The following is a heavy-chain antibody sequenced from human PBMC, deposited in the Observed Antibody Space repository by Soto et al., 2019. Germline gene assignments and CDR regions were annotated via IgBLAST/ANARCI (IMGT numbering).Heavy chain of an antibody. V-gene: IGHV3-9*01. J-gene: IGHJ3*02. CDR1: GFTFDDYA. CDR3: AKARRGLLVAELSRKDAFDI. D-gene: IGHD3-16*02. CDR2: ISWNSGSI. Sequence: GGSLRLSCAASGFTFDDYAMHWVRQAPGKGLEWVSGISWNSGSIGYADSVKGRFTISRDNAKNSLYLQMNSLRAEDTALYYCAKARRGLLVAELSRKDAFDIWGQGTMVTVSS.